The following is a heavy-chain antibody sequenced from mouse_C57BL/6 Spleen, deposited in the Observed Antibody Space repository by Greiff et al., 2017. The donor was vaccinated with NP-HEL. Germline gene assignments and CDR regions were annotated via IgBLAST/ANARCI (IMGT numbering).Heavy chain of an antibody. V-gene: IGHV1-42*01. J-gene: IGHJ4*01. CDR1: GYSFTGYY. D-gene: IGHD1-1*01. Sequence: EVQLQQSGPELVKPGASVKISCKASGYSFTGYYMNWVKQSPEKSLEWIGEINPSTGGTTYNQKFKAKATLTVDKSSSTAYMQLKSLTSEDSAVYYCARSTNYYGYYYAMDYWGQGTSVTVSS. CDR3: ARSTNYYGYYYAMDY. CDR2: INPSTGGT.